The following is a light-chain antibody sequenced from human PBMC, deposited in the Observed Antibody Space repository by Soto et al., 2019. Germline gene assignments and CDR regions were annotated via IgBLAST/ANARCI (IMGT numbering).Light chain of an antibody. CDR2: DVS. V-gene: IGLV2-14*01. CDR1: SSDFGGYNY. CDR3: SSYTSSSTLEV. Sequence: QSALTQPASVSGSPGQSITISCTGTSSDFGGYNYVSWYQQHPGKAPKLMIYDVSSRPSGVSNRFSGPKSGNTASLTISGLQAEDEADYYCSSYTSSSTLEVFGTGTKVTVL. J-gene: IGLJ1*01.